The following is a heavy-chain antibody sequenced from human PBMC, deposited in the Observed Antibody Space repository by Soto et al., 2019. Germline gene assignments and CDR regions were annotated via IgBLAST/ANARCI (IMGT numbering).Heavy chain of an antibody. V-gene: IGHV3-23*01. CDR2: ISGSGDGT. CDR3: AGPGYSSQDY. D-gene: IGHD5-18*01. Sequence: EVQLLESGGGLVQPGGSLRLSCAASGFIFSSFALSWVRQAPGKGLEWVSAISGSGDGTDYADSVKGRFTISRDNSKNTLYLQMNSLRAEDTAVYYCAGPGYSSQDYWGQGALVTVSS. CDR1: GFIFSSFA. J-gene: IGHJ4*02.